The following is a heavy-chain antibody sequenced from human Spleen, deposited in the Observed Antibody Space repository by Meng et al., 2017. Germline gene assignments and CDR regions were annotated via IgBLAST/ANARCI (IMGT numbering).Heavy chain of an antibody. CDR2: IYYSGST. Sequence: SETLSLTCTVSGASITTYYWSWIRQPPGKGLEWIGIIYYSGSTYYNPSLKSRVTISVDTSKNQFSLKLSSVTAADTAVYYCARSQWLVNNWFDPWGQGTLVTVSS. CDR1: GASITTYY. D-gene: IGHD6-19*01. V-gene: IGHV4-59*12. CDR3: ARSQWLVNNWFDP. J-gene: IGHJ5*02.